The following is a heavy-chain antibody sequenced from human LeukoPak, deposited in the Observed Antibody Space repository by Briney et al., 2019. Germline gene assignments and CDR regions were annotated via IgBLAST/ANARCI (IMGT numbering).Heavy chain of an antibody. J-gene: IGHJ4*02. Sequence: GSLRLSCAASGFTFSSYAMGWVRQAPGKGLEWVSTIRGSGGGTYYADSVKGRFTISRDNSKNTLYLQMNSLRDEDTALYYCAKAGIGVVGYFDYWGQGTLVTVSS. CDR2: IRGSGGGT. D-gene: IGHD6-19*01. V-gene: IGHV3-23*01. CDR1: GFTFSSYA. CDR3: AKAGIGVVGYFDY.